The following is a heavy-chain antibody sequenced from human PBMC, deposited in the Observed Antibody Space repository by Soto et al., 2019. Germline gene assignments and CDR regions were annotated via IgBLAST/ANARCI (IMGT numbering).Heavy chain of an antibody. CDR2: FDPEDGET. CDR1: GYTLTELS. Sequence: QVQLVQSGAEVKKPGASVKVSCKVSGYTLTELSMHWVRQAPGKGLEWMGGFDPEDGETIYAQKFQGRVTMTEDTSTDTAYMELSSLRSEDTAVYYCATVGAGSHYDILTGLGGFDLWGRGTLVTVSS. V-gene: IGHV1-24*01. J-gene: IGHJ2*01. D-gene: IGHD3-9*01. CDR3: ATVGAGSHYDILTGLGGFDL.